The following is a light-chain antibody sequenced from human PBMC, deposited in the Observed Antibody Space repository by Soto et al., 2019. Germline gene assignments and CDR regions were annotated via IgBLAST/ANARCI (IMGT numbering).Light chain of an antibody. CDR1: QSVSSSY. V-gene: IGKV3-20*01. CDR2: GAS. CDR3: QQYGNSLRA. Sequence: EILLTQSPGTLSLSPGDRATLSCRASQSVSSSYLAWYQQKPGQAPRLLIYGASSRATGIPDRFSGSGSGKDFTLPISSLEPEDFAVYYCQQYGNSLRAFGQGTKVEIK. J-gene: IGKJ1*01.